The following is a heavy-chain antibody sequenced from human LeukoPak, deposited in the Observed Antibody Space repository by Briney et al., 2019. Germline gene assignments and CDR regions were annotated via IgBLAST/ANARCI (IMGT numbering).Heavy chain of an antibody. D-gene: IGHD5-12*01. J-gene: IGHJ4*02. CDR2: IAYDGSIK. CDR3: ARGDSGYDFEY. V-gene: IGHV3-30*03. Sequence: GRSLRLSCAASGFTFSSFGMHWVRQAPGKGLEWVAVIAYDGSIKYYADSVKGRFTISRDNSENTLFLQMNSLRGEDTAVYYCARGDSGYDFEYWGQGTLVTVSS. CDR1: GFTFSSFG.